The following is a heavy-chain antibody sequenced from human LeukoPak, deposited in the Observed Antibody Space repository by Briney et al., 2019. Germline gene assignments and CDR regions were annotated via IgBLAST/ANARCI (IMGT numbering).Heavy chain of an antibody. CDR2: IWFDGSTK. CDR1: GFSFKDTG. CDR3: ARGLSYSSGCHFDY. J-gene: IGHJ4*02. V-gene: IGHV3-33*01. D-gene: IGHD6-19*01. Sequence: GGSLRLSCAASGFSFKDTGMHWVRQAPGKGPEWLTIIWFDGSTKYYADSVKGRFTVSRDNSQNILYLQMNDLRAEDTAVYYCARGLSYSSGCHFDYWGQGTLVTVSS.